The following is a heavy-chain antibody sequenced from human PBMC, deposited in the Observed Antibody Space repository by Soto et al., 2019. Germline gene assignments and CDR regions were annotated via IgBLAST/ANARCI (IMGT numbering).Heavy chain of an antibody. D-gene: IGHD2-8*02. V-gene: IGHV4-34*01. CDR1: GGSFSGYY. CDR3: ARDKITGLFDY. Sequence: QVQLQQWGAGQLKPSETLSLTCAVYGGSFSGYYWTWIRQPPGTGLEWIGEINHSGSTNYNPSLKXGVTISVDTSNNQCSLKLTSVTAADRAVYYWARDKITGLFDYWGQGPLVTVSS. J-gene: IGHJ4*02. CDR2: INHSGST.